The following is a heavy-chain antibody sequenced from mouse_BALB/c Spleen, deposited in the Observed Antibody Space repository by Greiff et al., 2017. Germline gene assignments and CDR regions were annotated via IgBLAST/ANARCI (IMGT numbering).Heavy chain of an antibody. Sequence: EVKLVESGGGLVQPGGSRKLSCAASGFTFSSFGMHWVRQAPEKGLEWVAYISSGSSTIYYADTVKGRFTISRDNPKNTLFLQMTSLRSEDTAMYYCAREGSLLRHFDYWGQGTTLTVSS. CDR3: AREGSLLRHFDY. V-gene: IGHV5-17*02. CDR2: ISSGSSTI. CDR1: GFTFSSFG. D-gene: IGHD1-1*01. J-gene: IGHJ2*01.